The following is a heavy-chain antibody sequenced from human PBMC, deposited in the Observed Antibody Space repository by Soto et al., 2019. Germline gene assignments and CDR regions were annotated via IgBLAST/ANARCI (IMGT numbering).Heavy chain of an antibody. J-gene: IGHJ5*02. D-gene: IGHD2-2*01. CDR1: GYTFTGYF. CDR2: INPNSGGT. Sequence: GASVKVSCKASGYTFTGYFIHWVRQAPGQGLEWMGWINPNSGGTNYAQKFQGRVTMTRDTSISTAYMELSRLRSDDTAVYYCARQYCSSTSCPRGRFDPWGQGTLVTAPQ. CDR3: ARQYCSSTSCPRGRFDP. V-gene: IGHV1-2*02.